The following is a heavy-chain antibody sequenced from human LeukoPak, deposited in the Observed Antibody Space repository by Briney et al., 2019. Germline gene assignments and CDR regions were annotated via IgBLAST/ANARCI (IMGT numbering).Heavy chain of an antibody. CDR2: ISGSGGST. CDR1: GFTFSSYA. Sequence: GGSLRLSCAASGFTFSSYAMSWVRQATGKGLEWVSAISGSGGSTYYADSVKGRFTISRDNSKNTLYLQMGSLRAEDMAVYYCARAKAYFFDYWGQGTLVTVSS. V-gene: IGHV3-23*01. CDR3: ARAKAYFFDY. J-gene: IGHJ4*02.